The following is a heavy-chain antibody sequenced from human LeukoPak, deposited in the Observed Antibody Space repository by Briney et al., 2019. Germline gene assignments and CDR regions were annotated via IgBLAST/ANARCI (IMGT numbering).Heavy chain of an antibody. D-gene: IGHD2-2*01. V-gene: IGHV1-69*04. J-gene: IGHJ5*02. CDR2: IIPTLGIA. CDR1: GGTFSSYA. Sequence: SVKVSCKASGGTFSSYAISWVQQAPGQGLEWMGRIIPTLGIANYAQKFQGRVTITADESTSTAYMELSSLRSEDTAVYYCARGVVVVPAAIHGWFDPWGQGTLVTVSS. CDR3: ARGVVVVPAAIHGWFDP.